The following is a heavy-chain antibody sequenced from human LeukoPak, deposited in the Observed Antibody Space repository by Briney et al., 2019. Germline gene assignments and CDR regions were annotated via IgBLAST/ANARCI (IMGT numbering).Heavy chain of an antibody. D-gene: IGHD3-16*02. CDR1: GFTFSDYY. V-gene: IGHV3-11*01. J-gene: IGHJ4*02. Sequence: GGSLRLSCAASGFTFSDYYMSWIRQAPGKGLEWVSYISSSGSTIYYADSVKGRFTISRDNSKNTLYLQMDSLRAEDTAVYNCAKVATGGVIVVDYFDYWGQGTLVTVSS. CDR3: AKVATGGVIVVDYFDY. CDR2: ISSSGSTI.